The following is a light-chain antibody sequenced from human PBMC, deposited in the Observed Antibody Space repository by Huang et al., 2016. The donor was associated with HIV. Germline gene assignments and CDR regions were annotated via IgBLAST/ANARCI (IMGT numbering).Light chain of an antibody. Sequence: DIQMTQSPSSLSASVGDRVTITCRESQSISSYLNWYKHKPGKAPKLLIYAASSLQSGVPSRFSGSGSGTDFTLTISSLQPEDFATYYCQQSYSTLRYTFGQGTKLEIK. J-gene: IGKJ2*01. V-gene: IGKV1-39*01. CDR3: QQSYSTLRYT. CDR2: AAS. CDR1: QSISSY.